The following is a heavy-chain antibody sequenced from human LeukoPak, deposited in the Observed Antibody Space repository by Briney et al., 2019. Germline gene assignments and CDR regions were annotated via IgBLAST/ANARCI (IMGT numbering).Heavy chain of an antibody. D-gene: IGHD6-6*01. CDR3: AKGDKMSIWRRTYNCLDS. J-gene: IGHJ5*01. CDR2: IWYDGRNK. V-gene: IGHV3-30*02. CDR1: GFTFSSYG. Sequence: GGSLRLSCAASGFTFSSYGMLWVRQAPGKGLEWVAFIWYDGRNKYYADSVKGRFSISRDNSKNTLYLQMNSLRADDTAMYYCAKGDKMSIWRRTYNCLDSWGQGTLVTVSS.